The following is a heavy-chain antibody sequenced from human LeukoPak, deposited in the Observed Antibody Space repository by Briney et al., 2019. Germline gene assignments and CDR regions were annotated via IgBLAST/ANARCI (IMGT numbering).Heavy chain of an antibody. CDR2: ISCDGSNK. Sequence: GGSLRLSCATSGFTFSSYAMHWVRQAPGKGLEWVAVISCDGSNKYYADSVKGRFTISRDNSKNTLYLQMNSLRAEDTAVYYCARDLLLEWLLWGGYYYYYYMDVWGKGTTVTVSS. CDR3: ARDLLLEWLLWGGYYYYYYMDV. V-gene: IGHV3-30-3*01. J-gene: IGHJ6*03. D-gene: IGHD3-3*01. CDR1: GFTFSSYA.